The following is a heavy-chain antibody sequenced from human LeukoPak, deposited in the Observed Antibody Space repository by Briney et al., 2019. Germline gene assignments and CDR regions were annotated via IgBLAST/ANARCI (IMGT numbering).Heavy chain of an antibody. CDR1: GGSFSGYY. D-gene: IGHD1-26*01. CDR2: INHSGST. J-gene: IGHJ4*02. Sequence: PSETLSLTCAVYGGSFSGYYWSWIRQPPGKGLEWIGEINHSGSTNYNPSLKSRVTISVDTSKNQFSLKLSSVTAADTAVYYCAGVRSSGSYLFDYWGQGTLVTVSS. V-gene: IGHV4-34*01. CDR3: AGVRSSGSYLFDY.